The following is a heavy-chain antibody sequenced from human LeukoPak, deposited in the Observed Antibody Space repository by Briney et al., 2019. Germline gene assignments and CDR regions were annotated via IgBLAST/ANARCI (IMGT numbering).Heavy chain of an antibody. D-gene: IGHD3-22*01. J-gene: IGHJ3*02. Sequence: ASETLSLTCTVSGDSISSGDYYWGWIRQPAGKGLEWIGRISSSGSTNYNPSLKSRVTISVDTSKNQFSLKLSSVTAADTAVYFCARGPYSYDSSGAFDIWGQGTMVTVSS. CDR2: ISSSGST. CDR3: ARGPYSYDSSGAFDI. V-gene: IGHV4-61*02. CDR1: GDSISSGDYY.